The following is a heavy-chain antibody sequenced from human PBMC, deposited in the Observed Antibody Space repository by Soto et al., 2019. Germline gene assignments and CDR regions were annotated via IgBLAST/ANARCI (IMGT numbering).Heavy chain of an antibody. Sequence: SETLALTCTVSGCSISSYYWSWIRQPPGKGLEWIGYIYYSGSTNYNPSLKSRVTISVDTSKNQFSLKLSSVTAADTAVYYCARISSSSSWGNWFDPWGQGTLVTV. D-gene: IGHD6-6*01. CDR3: ARISSSSSWGNWFDP. CDR1: GCSISSYY. CDR2: IYYSGST. V-gene: IGHV4-59*08. J-gene: IGHJ5*02.